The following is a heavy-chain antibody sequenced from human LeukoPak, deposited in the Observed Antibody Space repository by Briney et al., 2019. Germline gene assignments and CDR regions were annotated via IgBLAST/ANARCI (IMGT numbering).Heavy chain of an antibody. CDR1: GGSISSGDYY. CDR3: ARDTTYSNYGFDY. CDR2: IYYSGST. V-gene: IGHV4-30-4*08. Sequence: KPSETLSLTCTVSGGSISSGDYYWSWIRQPPGKGLEWIGYIYYSGSTYYNPSPKSRVTISVDTSKNQFSLKLSSVTAADTAVYYCARDTTYSNYGFDYWGQGTLVTVSS. J-gene: IGHJ4*02. D-gene: IGHD4-11*01.